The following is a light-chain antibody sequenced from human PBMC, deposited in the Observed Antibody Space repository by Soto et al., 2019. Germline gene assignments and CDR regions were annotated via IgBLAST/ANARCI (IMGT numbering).Light chain of an antibody. J-gene: IGLJ1*01. CDR1: SSDVGGYNY. CDR2: EVT. V-gene: IGLV2-8*01. Sequence: QSVLTQPPSASGSPGQSVTISCTGTSSDVGGYNYVSWFQQHPGKAPKLMIYEVTKRPSGVPDRFSGSKSGNTASLTVSVLQAEDEAGYYCSSYAGSTFYVFGTGTKVTVL. CDR3: SSYAGSTFYV.